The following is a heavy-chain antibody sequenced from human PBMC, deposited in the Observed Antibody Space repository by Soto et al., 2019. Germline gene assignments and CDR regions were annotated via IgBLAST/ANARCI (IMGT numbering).Heavy chain of an antibody. D-gene: IGHD2-2*01. CDR1: GYTFTIYG. J-gene: IGHJ4*02. V-gene: IGHV1-18*01. Sequence: GASVKVSCKASGYTFTIYGLAGVRQPPGPGLEWMGWISAYNGNTNYAQKLQGRVTMTTDTPTSTAYMELRSLRSDDTAVYYCARAVDVLVPAAMIYWGQGTLVTVS. CDR3: ARAVDVLVPAAMIY. CDR2: ISAYNGNT.